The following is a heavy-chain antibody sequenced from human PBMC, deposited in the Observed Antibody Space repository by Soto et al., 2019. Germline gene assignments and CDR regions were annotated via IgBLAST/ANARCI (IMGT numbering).Heavy chain of an antibody. V-gene: IGHV3-49*03. J-gene: IGHJ6*02. CDR3: TKGLEAEPRSQPHYYYYGMDV. CDR1: GFTFGDYA. CDR2: IRSKAYGGTT. Sequence: GGSLRLSCTASGFTFGDYAMSWFRQAPGKGLEWVGFIRSKAYGGTTEYAASVKGRFTISRDDSKSIAYLQMNSLKTEDTAVYYCTKGLEAEPRSQPHYYYYGMDVWGQGTTVTVSS. D-gene: IGHD1-1*01.